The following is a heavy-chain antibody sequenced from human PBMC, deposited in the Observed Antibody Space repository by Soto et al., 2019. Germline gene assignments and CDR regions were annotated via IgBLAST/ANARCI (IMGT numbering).Heavy chain of an antibody. CDR1: GFTFSSYG. Sequence: QVQLVESGGGVVRPGRSLRLSCAASGFTFSSYGMHWVRQAPGKGLEWVAVISYDGSNKYYADSVKGRFTISRDNSKNTLYLQMNSLRAEDTAVYYCATGDIVVVPAAIFYWGQGTLVTVSS. D-gene: IGHD2-2*01. J-gene: IGHJ4*02. CDR3: ATGDIVVVPAAIFY. V-gene: IGHV3-30*03. CDR2: ISYDGSNK.